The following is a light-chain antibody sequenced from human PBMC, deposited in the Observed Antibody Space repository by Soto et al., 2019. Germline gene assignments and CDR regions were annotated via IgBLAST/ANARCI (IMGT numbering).Light chain of an antibody. J-gene: IGKJ4*01. CDR1: QSVSTK. CDR2: GAS. V-gene: IGKV3-15*01. CDR3: QQYNNWPPLT. Sequence: EVVMTQSPATLSVSAGETVTLSCRASQSVSTKLAWYQQKPGLAPRLLIFGASTRATGVPARFSGSGSGTEFTLTISSLQSEDFPLYYCQQYNNWPPLTFGGGTKVEIK.